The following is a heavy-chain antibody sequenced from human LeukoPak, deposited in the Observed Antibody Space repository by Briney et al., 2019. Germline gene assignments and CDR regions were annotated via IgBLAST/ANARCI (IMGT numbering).Heavy chain of an antibody. CDR3: ARLPGRTYYYYYMDV. CDR2: IYPGDSDT. V-gene: IGHV5-51*01. Sequence: GESLKISCKGSGYSFTSYWIGWARQLPGKGLEWMGIIYPGDSDTRYSPSFQGQVTISADKSISTAYLQWSSLKASDTAMYYCARLPGRTYYYYYMDVWGKGTTVTVSS. J-gene: IGHJ6*03. CDR1: GYSFTSYW.